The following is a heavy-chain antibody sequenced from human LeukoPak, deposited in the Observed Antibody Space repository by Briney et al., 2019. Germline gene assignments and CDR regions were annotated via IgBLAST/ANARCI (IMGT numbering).Heavy chain of an antibody. V-gene: IGHV3-74*01. CDR2: IGDDGSTT. Sequence: GGSLRLSCAASGFTSSRYWMHWVRQAPGKGLVWVSRIGDDGSTTAYADSVKGRFTISRDNAKNTLYLQMNSLRAEDTAVYYCARASRGNWFDPWGQGTLVTVSS. J-gene: IGHJ5*02. CDR3: ARASRGNWFDP. D-gene: IGHD3-10*01. CDR1: GFTSSRYW.